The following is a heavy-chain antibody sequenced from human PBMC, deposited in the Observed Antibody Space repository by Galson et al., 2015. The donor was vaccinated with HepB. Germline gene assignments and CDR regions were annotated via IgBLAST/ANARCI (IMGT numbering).Heavy chain of an antibody. D-gene: IGHD3-22*01. Sequence: SLRLSCAASGFTFNNYGMTWVRQAPGKGLEWVSVIYSGGATHYGDPVRGRFTISRDNSRNTLNLQMNSLRVEDTAVYYCARDGYSDPFHYWGQGILVTVSS. CDR2: IYSGGAT. CDR3: ARDGYSDPFHY. J-gene: IGHJ4*02. CDR1: GFTFNNYG. V-gene: IGHV3-66*01.